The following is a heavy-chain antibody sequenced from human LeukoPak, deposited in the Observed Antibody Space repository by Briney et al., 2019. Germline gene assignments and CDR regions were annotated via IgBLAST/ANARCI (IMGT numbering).Heavy chain of an antibody. CDR3: ARLWFGRLAIDY. CDR2: IKQDGSEK. D-gene: IGHD3-10*01. V-gene: IGHV3-7*01. J-gene: IGHJ4*02. CDR1: GFTFSSCW. Sequence: GVCLRLSCAASGFTFSSCWMSWVRQAPGKGLEWVSNIKQDGSEKYYVDSVKGRFTISRDNAKNSLYLQMNSLRAEDTAVYYCARLWFGRLAIDYWGQGTLVTVSS.